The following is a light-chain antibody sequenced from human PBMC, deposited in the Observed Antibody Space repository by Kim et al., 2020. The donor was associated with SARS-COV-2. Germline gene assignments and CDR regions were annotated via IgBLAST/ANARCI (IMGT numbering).Light chain of an antibody. V-gene: IGKV1-5*03. CDR2: KAS. J-gene: IGKJ2*01. CDR1: QSISSW. Sequence: SASVGDRVTITCRASQSISSWLAWYQQKPGKAPKLLIYKASSLESGVPSTFSGSGSGTEFTLTISSLQPDDFATYYYQQYNSYSGTFGQGTKLEI. CDR3: QQYNSYSGT.